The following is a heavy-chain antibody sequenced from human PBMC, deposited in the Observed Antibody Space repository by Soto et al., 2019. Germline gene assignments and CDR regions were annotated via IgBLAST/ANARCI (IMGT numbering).Heavy chain of an antibody. Sequence: QVQLVQSGAEVRTPGASVKVSCKASGYSFTSYDINWVRQAPGQGPEWRGWMNPESGSTGYVQKFQGRVTMTRNTATITAYMELTSLRSEDTAVYYCARSGRGSNVNFDSWGQGSLVTVSS. CDR2: MNPESGST. CDR3: ARSGRGSNVNFDS. J-gene: IGHJ4*02. D-gene: IGHD3-10*01. V-gene: IGHV1-8*01. CDR1: GYSFTSYD.